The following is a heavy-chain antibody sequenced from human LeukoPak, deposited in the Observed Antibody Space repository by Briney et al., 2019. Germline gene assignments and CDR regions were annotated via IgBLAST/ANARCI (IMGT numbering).Heavy chain of an antibody. CDR2: IYYSGST. J-gene: IGHJ4*02. V-gene: IGHV4-30-4*01. CDR3: ARGKSKFDY. Sequence: SQTLSLTCTVSGGSISRGDYYWSWIRQPPGKGLEWIGYIYYSGSTDYNPSLKSRVTISVDTSKNQFSLKLSSVTAADTAVYYCARGKSKFDYWGQGTLVTVSS. CDR1: GGSISRGDYY.